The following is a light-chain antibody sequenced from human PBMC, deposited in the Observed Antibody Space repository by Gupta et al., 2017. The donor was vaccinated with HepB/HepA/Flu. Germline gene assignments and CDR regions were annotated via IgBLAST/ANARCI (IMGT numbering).Light chain of an antibody. CDR3: QQYNNWPLT. Sequence: RASQSVSSNLAWYQQKPGQAPRLLIYGASTSATGIPARFSGSGSGTEFTLTISSLQSEDFAVYYCQQYNNWPLTFGGGTKVEIK. CDR1: QSVSSN. CDR2: GAS. V-gene: IGKV3-15*01. J-gene: IGKJ4*01.